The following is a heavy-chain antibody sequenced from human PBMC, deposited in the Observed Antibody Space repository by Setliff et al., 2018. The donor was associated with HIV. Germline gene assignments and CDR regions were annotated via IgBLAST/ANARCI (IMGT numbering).Heavy chain of an antibody. CDR2: ISSDGSNT. V-gene: IGHV3-30*18. CDR1: GFTFSSYG. CDR3: AKVGGEHQVLWSYYYNYYMDV. J-gene: IGHJ6*03. D-gene: IGHD2-2*01. Sequence: GGSLRLSCAASGFTFSSYGMHWVRQAPDKGLEWVAVISSDGSNTHYADFVRGRVTISRDNSKNTLYLQMNSLRAEDTAVYYCAKVGGEHQVLWSYYYNYYMDVWGKGTTVTVSS.